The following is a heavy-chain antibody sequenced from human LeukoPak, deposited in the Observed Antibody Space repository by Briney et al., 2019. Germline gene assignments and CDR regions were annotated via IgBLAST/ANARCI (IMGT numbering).Heavy chain of an antibody. CDR3: ARVVRSGYGGNSDYNYYYYMDV. Sequence: GGSLRLSCAASGYTFSSYAMHWVRQAPGKGLEYVSAISSNGGSTYYANSVKGRFTISRDYSKNTLYLQMGSLRAEDMAVYYCARVVRSGYGGNSDYNYYYYMDVWGKGTTVTVSS. D-gene: IGHD4-23*01. V-gene: IGHV3-64*01. CDR2: ISSNGGST. CDR1: GYTFSSYA. J-gene: IGHJ6*03.